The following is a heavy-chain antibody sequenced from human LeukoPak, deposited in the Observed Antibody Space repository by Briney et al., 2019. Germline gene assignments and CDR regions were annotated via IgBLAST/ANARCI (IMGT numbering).Heavy chain of an antibody. CDR2: FDPEDGEA. CDR1: GYTLTELS. V-gene: IGHV1-24*01. Sequence: ASVKVSCRVSGYTLTELSMHWARQAPGKGLEWMGGFDPEDGEAIYAQKFQGRVTMTEDTSTDTAYMELSSLRSEDTAVYYCATLVYDPYSSSSQAAFDPWGQGTLVTVSS. D-gene: IGHD6-13*01. J-gene: IGHJ5*02. CDR3: ATLVYDPYSSSSQAAFDP.